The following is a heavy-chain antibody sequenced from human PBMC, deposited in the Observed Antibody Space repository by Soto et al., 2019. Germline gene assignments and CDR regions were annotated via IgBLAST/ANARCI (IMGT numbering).Heavy chain of an antibody. J-gene: IGHJ6*02. Sequence: QVQLVESGGGVVQPGRSLRLSCAASGFTFSSYGMHWVRQAPGKGLEWVAVISYDGSNKYYADSVKGRFTISRDNSKNTLYLHINSLRAEDTAVYYCASGVIESSWYHHYYYYYGMDVCGQGTTVTVFS. V-gene: IGHV3-30*03. CDR2: ISYDGSNK. CDR3: ASGVIESSWYHHYYYYYGMDV. CDR1: GFTFSSYG. D-gene: IGHD6-13*01.